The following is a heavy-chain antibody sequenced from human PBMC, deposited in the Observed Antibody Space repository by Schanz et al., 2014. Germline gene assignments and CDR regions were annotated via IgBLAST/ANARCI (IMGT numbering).Heavy chain of an antibody. V-gene: IGHV3-74*01. CDR3: AKDAENTAMITDYFDY. D-gene: IGHD5-18*01. J-gene: IGHJ4*02. CDR1: GFTFSSHW. CDR2: INSVGSNT. Sequence: EVHLLESGGGLVQPGGSLRLSCAASGFTFSSHWMHWVRQDPGKGLVWVARINSVGSNTDYADAVRGRFTISRDNSKTTVYLQMNSLRAEDTAVYYCAKDAENTAMITDYFDYWGQGTLVTVSS.